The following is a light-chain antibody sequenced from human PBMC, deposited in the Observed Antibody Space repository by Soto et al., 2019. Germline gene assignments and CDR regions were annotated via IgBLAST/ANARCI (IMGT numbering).Light chain of an antibody. J-gene: IGLJ1*01. CDR2: EVN. CDR1: SSDVGGYNY. V-gene: IGLV2-8*01. CDR3: TSYAGGNNV. Sequence: QSALTQPPSASGSPGQSVTISCTGTSSDVGGYNYVSWYQQHPGKVPKLMVYEVNKRPSGVPDRFSGSKSGNTAFLTVSGRQAEDEADYYCTSYAGGNNVFGTGTKVTVL.